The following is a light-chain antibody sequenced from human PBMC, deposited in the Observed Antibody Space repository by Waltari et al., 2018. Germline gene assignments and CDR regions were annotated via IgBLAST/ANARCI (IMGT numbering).Light chain of an antibody. CDR3: CSHAGTYVV. J-gene: IGLJ2*01. Sequence: QSALTQPRSVSGSPGQSVTIPCTGTSSDVGGYNYVSWYQQYPGKAPNLMIYDVSKRPSGVPDRFSGSKSGNTASLTISGLQAEDEADYYCCSHAGTYVVFGGGTKLTVL. CDR1: SSDVGGYNY. CDR2: DVS. V-gene: IGLV2-11*01.